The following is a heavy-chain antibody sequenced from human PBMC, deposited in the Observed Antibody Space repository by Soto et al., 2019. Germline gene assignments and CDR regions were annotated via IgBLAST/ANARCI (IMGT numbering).Heavy chain of an antibody. CDR1: GGSISSGDYY. Sequence: QVQLQESGPGLVKPSQTLSLTCTVSGGSISSGDYYWSWIRQPPGKGLEWIGYIYYSGSTYYNPSLKSRVTISVDTSKNQFSLKLSSVTAADTAVYYCARDLGYYDSSGYTGVDVWGQGTTVTVSS. J-gene: IGHJ6*02. V-gene: IGHV4-30-4*01. CDR2: IYYSGST. CDR3: ARDLGYYDSSGYTGVDV. D-gene: IGHD3-22*01.